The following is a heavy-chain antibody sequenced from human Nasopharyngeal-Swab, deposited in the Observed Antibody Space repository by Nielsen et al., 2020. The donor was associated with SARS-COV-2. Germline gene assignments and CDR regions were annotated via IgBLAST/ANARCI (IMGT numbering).Heavy chain of an antibody. CDR2: ISWNSGSI. CDR1: GFTFDDYA. Sequence: GGSLRLSCAASGFTFDDYAMHWVRQAPGKGLVWVSGISWNSGSIGYADSVKGRFTISRDNAKNSLYLQMNSLRAEDTALYYCAKDSDGMDVWGQGTTVTVSS. V-gene: IGHV3-9*01. J-gene: IGHJ6*02. CDR3: AKDSDGMDV.